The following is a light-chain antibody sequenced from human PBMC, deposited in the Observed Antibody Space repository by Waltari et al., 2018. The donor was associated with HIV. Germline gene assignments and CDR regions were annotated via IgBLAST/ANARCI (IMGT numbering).Light chain of an antibody. CDR2: AAS. V-gene: IGKV1-9*01. CDR1: HDISNY. Sequence: DIQLTQSPAFLSASVKDRVTITCRASHDISNYLAWYQQKPGTVPKLLIYAASTLQTGVPSRFSGSGSGTEFTLTISSLQPEDFATYYCQQLSGDPFNFGPGTKVDVK. CDR3: QQLSGDPFN. J-gene: IGKJ3*01.